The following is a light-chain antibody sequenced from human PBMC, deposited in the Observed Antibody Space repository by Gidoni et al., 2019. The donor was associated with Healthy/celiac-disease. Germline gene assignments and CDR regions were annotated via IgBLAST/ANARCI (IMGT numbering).Light chain of an antibody. CDR1: RSVSSY. CDR2: AAS. V-gene: IGKV3-11*01. J-gene: IGKJ4*01. Sequence: EIVLTQSPATLSLSPGERATLSCRASRSVSSYLAWYQQKPGQAPRLLIYAASNRAPGIPARFSGSWFGTDFTLTISSLEPEYFAVYYCQQRSNCPSTFGGGTKVEIK. CDR3: QQRSNCPST.